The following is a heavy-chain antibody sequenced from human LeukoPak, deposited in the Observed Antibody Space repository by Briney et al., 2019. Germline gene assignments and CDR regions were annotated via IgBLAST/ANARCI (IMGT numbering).Heavy chain of an antibody. CDR1: GFTFSSYA. Sequence: PGGSLRLSCAASGFTFSSYAMSWVRQAPGKGLEWVSDISGSGGSTYNADSVKGRFTISRDNSKNTLYLQMNSLRAEDTAVYYCARVGRLPIDCSSTSCYSDYWGQGTLVTVSS. CDR3: ARVGRLPIDCSSTSCYSDY. V-gene: IGHV3-23*01. CDR2: ISGSGGST. D-gene: IGHD2-2*02. J-gene: IGHJ4*02.